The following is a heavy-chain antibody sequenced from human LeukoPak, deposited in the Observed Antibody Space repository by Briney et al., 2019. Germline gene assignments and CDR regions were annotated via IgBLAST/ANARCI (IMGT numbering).Heavy chain of an antibody. D-gene: IGHD6-13*01. Sequence: SETLSLTCAVYGGSFSGYYWSWIRQPPGKGLEWIGKINHSGSTNYNPSLKSRVTISVDTSKKQFSLKLSSVTAVDTAVYYCARGWDSESSSWFDFDYWGQGTLVTVSS. CDR1: GGSFSGYY. J-gene: IGHJ4*02. V-gene: IGHV4-34*01. CDR3: ARGWDSESSSWFDFDY. CDR2: INHSGST.